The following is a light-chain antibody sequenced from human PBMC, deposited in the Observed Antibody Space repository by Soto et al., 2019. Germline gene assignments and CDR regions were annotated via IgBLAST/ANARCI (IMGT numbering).Light chain of an antibody. CDR1: SSNIGNNA. CDR3: AAWDDSLNGYV. CDR2: YDD. Sequence: QAVVTQPPSVSEAPRQRVTISCSGSSSNIGNNAVNWYQQLPGKAPKLLIYYDDLLPSGVSDRFSGSKSGTSASLAISGLQSEDEADYYCAAWDDSLNGYVFGTWTKVTVL. J-gene: IGLJ1*01. V-gene: IGLV1-36*01.